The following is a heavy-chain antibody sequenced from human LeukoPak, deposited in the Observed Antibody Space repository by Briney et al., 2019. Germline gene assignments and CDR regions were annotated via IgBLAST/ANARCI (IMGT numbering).Heavy chain of an antibody. CDR3: ARWRWQYYFDY. Sequence: SETLFLTCAVYGGSFSGYYWSWIRQPPGKGLEWIGEINHSGSTNYNPSLKSRVNISVDTSKNQFSLKLSSVTAADTAVYYCARWRWQYYFDYWGQGTLVTVSS. CDR2: INHSGST. J-gene: IGHJ4*02. V-gene: IGHV4-34*01. CDR1: GGSFSGYY. D-gene: IGHD5-12*01.